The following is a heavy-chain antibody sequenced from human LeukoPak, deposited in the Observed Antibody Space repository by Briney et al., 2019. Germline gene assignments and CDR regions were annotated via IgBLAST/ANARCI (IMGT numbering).Heavy chain of an antibody. V-gene: IGHV1-69*06. D-gene: IGHD1-26*01. CDR1: GGTFSSYA. CDR2: IIPIFGTA. CDR3: ARDRSGGTYYVY. J-gene: IGHJ4*02. Sequence: ASVKVSCKASGGTFSSYAISWVRQAPGQGLEWMGGIIPIFGTANYAQKFQGRVTITADKSTSTAYMELRSLTSDDTAVYYCARDRSGGTYYVYWGQGTLVTVSS.